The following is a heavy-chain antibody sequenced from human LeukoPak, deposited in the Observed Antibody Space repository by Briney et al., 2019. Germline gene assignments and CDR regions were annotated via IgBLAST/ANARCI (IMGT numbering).Heavy chain of an antibody. CDR1: GFTFSSYA. CDR2: TNEDGSYA. CDR3: GRINYNGDY. Sequence: AGGSLRLSCAASGFTFSSYATNWVRQPPGKGLMWLSRTNEDGSYADYADSVKGRFTISRDNAKNTVYLQMNSLRTEDTAVYFCGRINYNGDYWGRGTLVTVSS. D-gene: IGHD3-10*01. J-gene: IGHJ4*02. V-gene: IGHV3-74*01.